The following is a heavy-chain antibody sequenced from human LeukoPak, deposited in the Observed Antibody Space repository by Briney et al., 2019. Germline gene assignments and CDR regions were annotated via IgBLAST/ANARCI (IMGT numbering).Heavy chain of an antibody. J-gene: IGHJ4*02. Sequence: GGSLRLSCAASGFTFSSYGMHWVRQAPGKGLEWVALIWYDGRTKFHADSVRGRFTISRDNSANTLYLQMSSLRVEDTAVYYCAREWGRIAVAGGPGYWGQGALVTVSS. CDR3: AREWGRIAVAGGPGY. V-gene: IGHV3-33*01. CDR1: GFTFSSYG. CDR2: IWYDGRTK. D-gene: IGHD6-19*01.